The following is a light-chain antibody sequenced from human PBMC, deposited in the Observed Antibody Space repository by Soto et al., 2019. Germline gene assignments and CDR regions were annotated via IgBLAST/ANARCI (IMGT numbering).Light chain of an antibody. V-gene: IGKV3D-15*01. CDR2: GAS. CDR1: QSVSSN. J-gene: IGKJ3*01. Sequence: EIVMTQSPATLSVSPGERATLSCRASQSVSSNLAWYQQKPGQAPRLLIYGASTRATGIPARFSGSGSGTDFTLTISRLEPEDFAVYYCQHRFNWPFTFGPGTKVDIK. CDR3: QHRFNWPFT.